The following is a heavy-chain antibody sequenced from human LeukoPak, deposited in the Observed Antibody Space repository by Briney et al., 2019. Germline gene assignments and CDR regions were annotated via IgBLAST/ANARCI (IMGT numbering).Heavy chain of an antibody. V-gene: IGHV5-10-1*01. CDR1: GXSFTSYC. J-gene: IGHJ4*02. CDR3: SRSPQGLILDY. Sequence: KRGESLRISCKGSGXSFTSYCISWVRQMPGKGLEWMGRIDPSESYTNYSPSFQGHVTISADKSINTAYLQWTSLKASDTAMYYCSRSPQGLILDYWGQGTLVTVSS. D-gene: IGHD3-22*01. CDR2: IDPSESYT.